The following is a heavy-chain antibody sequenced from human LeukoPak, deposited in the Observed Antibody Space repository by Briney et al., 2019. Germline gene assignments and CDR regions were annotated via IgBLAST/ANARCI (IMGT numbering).Heavy chain of an antibody. V-gene: IGHV3-30*19. Sequence: GGSLRLSCAASGFTFSSYGMHWVRQAPGKGLEWVAVISYDGSNKYYADSVKGRFTISRDNSKNTLYLQMNSLRAEDTAVYYCARPRGKQWLVPIDYWGQGTLVTVSS. D-gene: IGHD6-19*01. CDR2: ISYDGSNK. CDR1: GFTFSSYG. CDR3: ARPRGKQWLVPIDY. J-gene: IGHJ4*02.